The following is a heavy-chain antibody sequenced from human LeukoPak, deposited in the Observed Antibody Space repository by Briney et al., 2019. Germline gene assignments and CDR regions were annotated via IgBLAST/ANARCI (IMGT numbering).Heavy chain of an antibody. CDR1: GFTFSSYA. Sequence: GGSLRLSCAASGFTFSSYAISWVRQAPGQGLEWMGGIIPIFGTANYAQKFQGRVTITADESTSTAYMELSSLRSEDTAVYYCARVWLRAGYYVDYWGQGTLVTVSS. D-gene: IGHD3-22*01. CDR3: ARVWLRAGYYVDY. J-gene: IGHJ4*02. V-gene: IGHV1-69*01. CDR2: IIPIFGTA.